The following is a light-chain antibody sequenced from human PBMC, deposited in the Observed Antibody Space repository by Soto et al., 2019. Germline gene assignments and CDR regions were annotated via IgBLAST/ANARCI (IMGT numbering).Light chain of an antibody. CDR1: KNDIGVYDF. CDR3: KSYAGSNTYV. Sequence: QSALTQPPSASGSPGQSVTISCTGTKNDIGVYDFVSWYQHHPDKAPRLIIYEVVQRPSGVPDRFSGSKSGNTASLTVYGLQAADEADYFCKSYAGSNTYVFGSGTKLTVL. J-gene: IGLJ1*01. CDR2: EVV. V-gene: IGLV2-8*01.